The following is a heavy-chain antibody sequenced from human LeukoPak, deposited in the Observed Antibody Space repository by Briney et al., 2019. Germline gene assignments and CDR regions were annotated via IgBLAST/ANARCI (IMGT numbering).Heavy chain of an antibody. Sequence: GASVKVSCKASGYTFTSYDINWVRQATGQGLEWMGWMNPNSGNTGYAQKFQGRVTITRNTSISTAYMELRSLRSDDTAVYYCAKGRIQLWLDYWGQGTLVTVSS. CDR3: AKGRIQLWLDY. V-gene: IGHV1-8*03. CDR1: GYTFTSYD. J-gene: IGHJ4*02. CDR2: MNPNSGNT. D-gene: IGHD5-18*01.